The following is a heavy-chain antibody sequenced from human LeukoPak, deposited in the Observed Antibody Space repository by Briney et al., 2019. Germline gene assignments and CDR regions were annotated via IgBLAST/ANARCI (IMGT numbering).Heavy chain of an antibody. CDR1: GGSFSGYY. J-gene: IGHJ2*01. CDR2: ITHSGSP. V-gene: IGHV4-34*01. Sequence: PSETLSLTCAVYGGSFSGYYWRWIRQPPGGGLEWLGEITHSGSPNYNPSLKSRVTISGDTSKKQFSLNLTSVTAADTGVYYCARGVDLWGRGTPVTVSS. CDR3: ARGVDL.